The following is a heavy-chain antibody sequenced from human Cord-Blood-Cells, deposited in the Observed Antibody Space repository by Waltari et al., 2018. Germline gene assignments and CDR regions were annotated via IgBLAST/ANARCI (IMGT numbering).Heavy chain of an antibody. CDR3: ARDSDSSSWYWFDP. J-gene: IGHJ5*02. CDR1: GGSISSYY. Sequence: QVQLQESGPGLVKPSETLSLTCTVSGGSISSYYWSWIRQPAGKGLEWIGRIYTSGGTNYTHSLKSRVTMSVDTSKNQFSLKLSSVTAADTAVYYCARDSDSSSWYWFDPWGQGTLVTVSS. D-gene: IGHD6-13*01. CDR2: IYTSGGT. V-gene: IGHV4-4*07.